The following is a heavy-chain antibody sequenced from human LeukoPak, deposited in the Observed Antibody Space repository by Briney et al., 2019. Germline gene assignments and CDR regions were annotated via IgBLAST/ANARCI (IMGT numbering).Heavy chain of an antibody. J-gene: IGHJ4*02. Sequence: GGSLGLSCAASGFTFRGYVMSWVRQAPGKGLEWVSGISGSGGVSYYADSVKGRFSISRDNSKNTLYLQMNSLRVEDTATYYCAKDRALSLRYYFDYWGQGALVTVSS. D-gene: IGHD2-15*01. CDR2: ISGSGGVS. CDR1: GFTFRGYV. CDR3: AKDRALSLRYYFDY. V-gene: IGHV3-23*01.